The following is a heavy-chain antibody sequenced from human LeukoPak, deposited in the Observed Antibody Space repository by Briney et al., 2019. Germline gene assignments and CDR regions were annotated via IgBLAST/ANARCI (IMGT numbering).Heavy chain of an antibody. CDR1: GFTFSDYH. CDR3: ARDPCGGDCLYGMDV. J-gene: IGHJ6*02. D-gene: IGHD2-21*02. CDR2: ISSSSDYT. V-gene: IGHV3-11*05. Sequence: GGSLRLSCAASGFTFSDYHMSWIRQAPGKGLEWVSYISSSSDYTNYADSVKGRFTISRDNAKNSLYLQMNSLRDEDTAVYYCARDPCGGDCLYGMDVWGQGTTVTVSS.